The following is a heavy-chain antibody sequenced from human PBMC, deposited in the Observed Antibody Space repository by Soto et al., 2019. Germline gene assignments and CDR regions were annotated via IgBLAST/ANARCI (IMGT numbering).Heavy chain of an antibody. V-gene: IGHV4-34*01. Sequence: SETLSLTCAVYGGSFSGYYWSWIRQPPGKGLEWIGEINHSGSTNYNPSLKSRVTISVDTSKNQFSLKLSSVTAADTAVYYCARYRGFIAAAPSLDYWGQGTLVTVSS. D-gene: IGHD6-13*01. J-gene: IGHJ4*02. CDR2: INHSGST. CDR3: ARYRGFIAAAPSLDY. CDR1: GGSFSGYY.